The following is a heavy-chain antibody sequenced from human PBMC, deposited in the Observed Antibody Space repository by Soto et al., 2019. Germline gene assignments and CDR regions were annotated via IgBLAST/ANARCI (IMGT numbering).Heavy chain of an antibody. Sequence: GGSLRLSCAASGFTFSDAWMSWVRQAPGKGLEWVGRIKGKTDGGTTDYAAPVKGRFTISRDDSKNTLYLQMNSLKTEDTAVYYCTTPMVRGVISGAFDIWGQGTMVTVSS. CDR2: IKGKTDGGTT. V-gene: IGHV3-15*01. J-gene: IGHJ3*02. D-gene: IGHD3-10*01. CDR1: GFTFSDAW. CDR3: TTPMVRGVISGAFDI.